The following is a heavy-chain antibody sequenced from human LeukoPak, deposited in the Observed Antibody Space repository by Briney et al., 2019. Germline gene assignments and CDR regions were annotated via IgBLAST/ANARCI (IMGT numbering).Heavy chain of an antibody. CDR3: AKVRVRYYFDY. V-gene: IGHV3-21*04. CDR1: GFTFSSYS. Sequence: GGSLRLSCAASGFTFSSYSMNWVRQAPGKGLEWVSSISSSSSYIYYADSVKGRFTISRDNSKNALYLQMNSLRAEDTAVYYCAKVRVRYYFDYWGQGTLVTVSS. CDR2: ISSSSSYI. D-gene: IGHD4-17*01. J-gene: IGHJ4*02.